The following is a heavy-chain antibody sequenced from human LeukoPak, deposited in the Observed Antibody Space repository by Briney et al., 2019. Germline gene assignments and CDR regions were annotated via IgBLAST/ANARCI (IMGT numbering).Heavy chain of an antibody. CDR3: ARGGYMFDP. CDR1: GFTFTTYW. Sequence: GESLKISCSASGFTFTTYWMTWVRPAPGKGLEWVANIKQDGSEKYYVDSVKGRFTISRDNAKNSLYLQMDSLRAEETAVYYCARGGYMFDPWGQGTLVTVSS. V-gene: IGHV3-7*01. CDR2: IKQDGSEK. J-gene: IGHJ5*02. D-gene: IGHD6-13*01.